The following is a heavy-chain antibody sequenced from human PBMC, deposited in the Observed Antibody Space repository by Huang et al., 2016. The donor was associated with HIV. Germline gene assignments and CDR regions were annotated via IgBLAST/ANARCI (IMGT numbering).Heavy chain of an antibody. Sequence: EVQLLESGGGLVQPGGSLRLSCAASGFTFNSYAMSWVRQAPGKGLEWVSAISGRGANTYYADSVKGRFTISRDNSKNTLFLQMSGLRAEDTAVYYCSRDDFWSGYSDYYGLDVWGQGTTVTVSS. CDR3: SRDDFWSGYSDYYGLDV. J-gene: IGHJ6*02. D-gene: IGHD3-3*01. V-gene: IGHV3-23*01. CDR2: ISGRGANT. CDR1: GFTFNSYA.